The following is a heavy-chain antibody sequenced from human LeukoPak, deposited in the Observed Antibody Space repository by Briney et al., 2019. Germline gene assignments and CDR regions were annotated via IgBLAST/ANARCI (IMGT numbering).Heavy chain of an antibody. CDR3: ARGGDTLGSSRSAFDI. CDR2: ISNGGTT. V-gene: IGHV3-53*01. D-gene: IGHD2-2*01. J-gene: IGHJ3*02. CDR1: GLTVNSNY. Sequence: PGGSLPLSCAASGLTVNSNYMSWVRQSPGKGLEWVSIISNGGTTFYADSVKGRFTISRDNSKNTMYLQMNNLRVEDTAVYYCARGGDTLGSSRSAFDIWVQGTPVTVSS.